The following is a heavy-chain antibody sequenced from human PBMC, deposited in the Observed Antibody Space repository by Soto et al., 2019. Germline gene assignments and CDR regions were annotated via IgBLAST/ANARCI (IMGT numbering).Heavy chain of an antibody. D-gene: IGHD4-17*01. J-gene: IGHJ4*02. Sequence: GSLRLSCAASGFTFSSYAMNWVRQAPGKGLEWVSVVSGSGSSTYYAESVKGRFTTSRDSSKNTVYLQMNSLRVEDTAVYFCAKDQGTTVSFDYWGQGALVTVSS. CDR2: VSGSGSST. CDR1: GFTFSSYA. V-gene: IGHV3-23*01. CDR3: AKDQGTTVSFDY.